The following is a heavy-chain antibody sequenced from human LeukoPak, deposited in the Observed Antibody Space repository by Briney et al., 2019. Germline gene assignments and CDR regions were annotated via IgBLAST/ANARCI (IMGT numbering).Heavy chain of an antibody. CDR2: IYTSGST. CDR3: ARLRGYTIVA. CDR1: GASFSTYY. V-gene: IGHV4-4*07. Sequence: SGTLSLTCTASGASFSTYYWSWFRQPAGKGLEWIGRIYTSGSTSYNPSLKSRVTMSVDTSNNQFSLRLSSVTAADTAVYYCARLRGYTIVAWGQGTLVTVSS. D-gene: IGHD5-18*01. J-gene: IGHJ5*02.